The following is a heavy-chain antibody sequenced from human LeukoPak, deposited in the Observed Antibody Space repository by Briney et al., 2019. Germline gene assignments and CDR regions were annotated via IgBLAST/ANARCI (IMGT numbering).Heavy chain of an antibody. CDR3: AREMIGGGGDALEI. D-gene: IGHD3-22*01. Sequence: PGGSLRPSCVASGFPLSSYEINWLRQVPGKGLEWVSYISTSGNSIYYAGSVKGRFTISRDNAKNSVYLQMNSLRDEDAAVYHCAREMIGGGGDALEIWGQGTMVTVSS. CDR2: ISTSGNSI. V-gene: IGHV3-48*03. J-gene: IGHJ3*02. CDR1: GFPLSSYE.